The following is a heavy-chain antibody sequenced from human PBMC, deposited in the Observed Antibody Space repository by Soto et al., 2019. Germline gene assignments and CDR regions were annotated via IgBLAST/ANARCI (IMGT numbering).Heavy chain of an antibody. CDR2: IYYTGVT. CDR1: GGSISGSSYY. CDR3: ARHSRTYYYETPEGHFDF. D-gene: IGHD3-22*01. Sequence: PSETLSLTCTVSGGSISGSSYYWGWIRQPPGKGLEWIGSIYYTGVTYYNPSLKSRVTISVDTSKKQFSLKLSSVAAADTAVYYCARHSRTYYYETPEGHFDFWGHGTLVTVSS. V-gene: IGHV4-39*01. J-gene: IGHJ4*01.